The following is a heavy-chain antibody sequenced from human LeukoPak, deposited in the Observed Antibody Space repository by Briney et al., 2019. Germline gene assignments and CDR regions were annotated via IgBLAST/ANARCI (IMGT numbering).Heavy chain of an antibody. V-gene: IGHV3-23*01. J-gene: IGHJ4*02. D-gene: IGHD2-15*01. CDR1: GFTFSSYA. CDR2: ISGSGGST. CDR3: AKDPERYCSGGSCYIDY. Sequence: GGSLRLSCAASGFTFSSYAMSWVRQAPGKGLEWVSAISGSGGSTYYADSVKGRFTISRDNSKNTLYLQMNSLRAEDTAVYYCAKDPERYCSGGSCYIDYWGQGTLVTVSS.